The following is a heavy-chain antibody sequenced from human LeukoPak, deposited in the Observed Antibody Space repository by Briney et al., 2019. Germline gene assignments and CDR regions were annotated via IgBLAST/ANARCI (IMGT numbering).Heavy chain of an antibody. Sequence: PGGSLRLSCAASGFTFSSYAMSWVRQAPGKGLQWVSAISGSGGSTYYADSVKGRFTISRDNSKNTLYLQMNSLRAEDTAVYYCARVALYDSSAHNYFDYWGQGTLVTVSS. CDR2: ISGSGGST. CDR1: GFTFSSYA. J-gene: IGHJ4*02. D-gene: IGHD3-22*01. V-gene: IGHV3-23*01. CDR3: ARVALYDSSAHNYFDY.